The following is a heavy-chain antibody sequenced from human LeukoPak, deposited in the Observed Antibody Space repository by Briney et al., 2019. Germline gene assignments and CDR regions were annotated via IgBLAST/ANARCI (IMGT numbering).Heavy chain of an antibody. Sequence: SETLSLTCAVYGGSFSGYYWSWIRQPPGKGLEWIGEINHSGSTNYNPSLKSRVTTSVDTSKNQFSLKLSSVTAADTAVYYCARRPRKNSALDVWGKGTTVTVSS. J-gene: IGHJ6*04. D-gene: IGHD2/OR15-2a*01. CDR2: INHSGST. CDR3: ARRPRKNSALDV. V-gene: IGHV4-34*01. CDR1: GGSFSGYY.